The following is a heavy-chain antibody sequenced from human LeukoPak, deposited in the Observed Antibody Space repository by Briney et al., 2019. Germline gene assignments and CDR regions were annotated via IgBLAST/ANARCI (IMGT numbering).Heavy chain of an antibody. CDR1: GGSISSYY. CDR2: IYTSGST. Sequence: SETLSLTCTVSGGSISSYYWSWIRQPAGKGLEWIGRIYTSGSTNYNPSLKSRVTMSVDTSKNQFSLKLSSVTAADTAVYYCARVYYDSSGFVDAFDIWGQGTMVTVSS. J-gene: IGHJ3*02. CDR3: ARVYYDSSGFVDAFDI. D-gene: IGHD3-22*01. V-gene: IGHV4-4*07.